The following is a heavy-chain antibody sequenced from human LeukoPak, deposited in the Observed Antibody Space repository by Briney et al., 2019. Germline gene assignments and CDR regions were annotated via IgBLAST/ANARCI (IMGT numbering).Heavy chain of an antibody. V-gene: IGHV1-2*02. CDR2: INPNSGGT. CDR3: ASRDYVWGSYRYTPFDY. J-gene: IGHJ4*02. Sequence: ASVKVSFKASGYTFTGYYMHWVRQAPGQGLAWMGWINPNSGGTNYAQKFQGRVTMTRDTSISTAYMELSRLRSDDTAVYYCASRDYVWGSYRYTPFDYWGQGTLVTVSS. D-gene: IGHD3-16*02. CDR1: GYTFTGYY.